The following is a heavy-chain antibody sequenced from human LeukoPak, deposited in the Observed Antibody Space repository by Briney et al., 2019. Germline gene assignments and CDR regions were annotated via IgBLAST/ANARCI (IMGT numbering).Heavy chain of an antibody. Sequence: SGTLSLTCTVSGGSISSYYWSWIRQPPGKGLEWIGYIYYSGSTNYNPSLKSRVTISVDTSKNQFSLKLSSVTAADTAVYYCARDGSDYASGYFDYWGQGTLVTVSS. CDR2: IYYSGST. V-gene: IGHV4-59*01. J-gene: IGHJ4*02. D-gene: IGHD4-17*01. CDR1: GGSISSYY. CDR3: ARDGSDYASGYFDY.